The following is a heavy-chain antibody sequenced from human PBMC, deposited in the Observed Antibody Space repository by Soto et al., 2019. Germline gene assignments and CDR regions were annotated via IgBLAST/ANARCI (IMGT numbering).Heavy chain of an antibody. V-gene: IGHV4-34*01. CDR1: GGSFSGYY. Sequence: SETLSLTCAVYGGSFSGYYWSWIRQPPGKGLEWIGEINHSGSTNYNPSLKSRVTISVDTSKNQFSLKLSSVTAADTAVYYCARKVRGLGFDYWGQGTLVTVSS. J-gene: IGHJ4*02. CDR3: ARKVRGLGFDY. CDR2: INHSGST. D-gene: IGHD3-10*01.